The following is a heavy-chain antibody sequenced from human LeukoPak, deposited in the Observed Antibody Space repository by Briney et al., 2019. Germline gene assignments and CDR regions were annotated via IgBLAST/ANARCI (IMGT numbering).Heavy chain of an antibody. Sequence: ASVKDSCKASGYTFTGYYMHWVRQAPGQGREWMGWMNPNSDGTNYPPKVEGRVTLTRDTSIHTANLALTRLTANDTAVYYCARDMTTVVYYYYMDVWGKGTTVTVSS. D-gene: IGHD4-23*01. V-gene: IGHV1-2*02. CDR1: GYTFTGYY. CDR2: MNPNSDGT. CDR3: ARDMTTVVYYYYMDV. J-gene: IGHJ6*03.